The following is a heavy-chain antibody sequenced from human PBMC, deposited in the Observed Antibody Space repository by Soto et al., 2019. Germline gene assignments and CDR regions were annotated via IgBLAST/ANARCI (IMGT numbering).Heavy chain of an antibody. V-gene: IGHV1-18*01. CDR2: ISNYNGNT. CDR3: ARDLIAATGADY. CDR1: GYTFTSYG. J-gene: IGHJ4*02. Sequence: QVQLVQSGAEVKKPGASVKVSCKPSGYTFTSYGISWVRLAPGQGPEWMGWISNYNGNTNYAQKFQGRVTMATDTSTSTAYMELRSLRSDATAVYYCARDLIAATGADYWCQGTLVTVSS. D-gene: IGHD6-13*01.